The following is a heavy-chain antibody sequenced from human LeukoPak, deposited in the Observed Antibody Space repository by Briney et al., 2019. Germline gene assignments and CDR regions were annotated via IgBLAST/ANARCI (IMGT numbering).Heavy chain of an antibody. Sequence: SETLSLTCTVSGGSISGYYWSWIRQPPGKGLGWLAYIFYNGNTNYNPSLKSRVTMSVDTSKNQFSLKLSSVTAADTAVYYCARGPLGPFDYWGQGTLVAVSS. CDR1: GGSISGYY. CDR3: ARGPLGPFDY. V-gene: IGHV4-59*12. J-gene: IGHJ4*02. CDR2: IFYNGNT. D-gene: IGHD1-26*01.